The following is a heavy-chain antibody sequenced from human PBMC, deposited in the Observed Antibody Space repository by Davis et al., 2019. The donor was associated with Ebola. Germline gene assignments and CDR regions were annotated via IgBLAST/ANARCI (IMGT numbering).Heavy chain of an antibody. CDR1: GGSISSYY. D-gene: IGHD3-16*02. Sequence: LETLSLTCTVSGGSISSYYWSWMRQPPGKGLGWIGYIYYSGGTNYNPSLKSRVTISVDTSKNQFSLKLSSVTAADTAVYYCARLSAGVNNWFDPWGQGTLVTVSS. J-gene: IGHJ5*02. V-gene: IGHV4-59*01. CDR2: IYYSGGT. CDR3: ARLSAGVNNWFDP.